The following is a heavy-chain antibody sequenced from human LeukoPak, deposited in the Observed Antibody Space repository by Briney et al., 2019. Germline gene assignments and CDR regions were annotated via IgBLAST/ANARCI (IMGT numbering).Heavy chain of an antibody. D-gene: IGHD1-26*01. CDR3: AKDHVTGANTPLTK. J-gene: IGHJ4*02. V-gene: IGHV3-23*01. CDR1: GFTFSSCA. CDR2: ISGGGGST. Sequence: PGGSLRLSCAASGFTFSSCAMNWVRQAPGKGLEWVSAISGGGGSTYYADSVKGRFTISRDNSKNTLLLQMSSLRAEDTAVYYCAKDHVTGANTPLTKWGQGTLVTVSS.